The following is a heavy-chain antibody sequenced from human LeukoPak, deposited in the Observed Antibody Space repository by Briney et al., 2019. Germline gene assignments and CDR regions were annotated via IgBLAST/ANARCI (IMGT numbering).Heavy chain of an antibody. V-gene: IGHV3-48*01. CDR1: GFTFSSYA. CDR3: TRGLVVVAQYSQH. Sequence: GGSLRLSCAASGFTFSSYAMSWVRQAPGTGLEWVSYIDTTSTTMYYADSVKGRFTISRDNAKNSLYLQMNSLRVEDTAVYYCTRGLVVVAQYSQHWGQGTLVTVSS. D-gene: IGHD2-15*01. J-gene: IGHJ1*01. CDR2: IDTTSTTM.